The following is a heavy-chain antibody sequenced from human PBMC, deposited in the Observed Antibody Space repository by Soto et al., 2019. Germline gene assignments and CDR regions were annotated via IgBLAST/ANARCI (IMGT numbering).Heavy chain of an antibody. CDR3: ARCYYDSSGYYYYYYGMDV. Sequence: SVKVSCKASGGTFGSYAISWVRQAPGQGLEWMGGIIPIFGTANYAQKFQGRVTITADESTSTAYMELSSLRSEDTAVYYCARCYYDSSGYYYYYYGMDVWGQGTTVTVSS. CDR1: GGTFGSYA. J-gene: IGHJ6*02. D-gene: IGHD3-22*01. V-gene: IGHV1-69*13. CDR2: IIPIFGTA.